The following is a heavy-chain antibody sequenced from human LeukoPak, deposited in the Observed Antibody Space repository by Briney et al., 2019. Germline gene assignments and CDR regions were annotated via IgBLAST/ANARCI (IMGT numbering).Heavy chain of an antibody. CDR2: INPSGGST. J-gene: IGHJ6*02. CDR1: GYTFTSYY. V-gene: IGHV1-46*01. CDR3: AREIVVVPAAVIPKNYGMDV. Sequence: ASVKVSRKASGYTFTSYYMHWVRQAPGQGLEWMGIINPSGGSTSYAQKFQGRVTMTRDTSTSTVYMELSSLRSEDTAVYYCAREIVVVPAAVIPKNYGMDVWGQGTTVIVSS. D-gene: IGHD2-2*01.